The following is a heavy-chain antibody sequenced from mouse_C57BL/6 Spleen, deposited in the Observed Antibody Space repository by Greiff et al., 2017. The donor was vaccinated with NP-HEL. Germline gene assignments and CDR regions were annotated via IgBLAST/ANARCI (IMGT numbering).Heavy chain of an antibody. J-gene: IGHJ3*01. CDR2: ISYDGSN. Sequence: EVKLMESGPGLVNPSQSLSLTCSVTGYSITSGYYWNWIRQFPGNKLEWMGYISYDGSNNYNPSLKNRISITRDTSKNQFFLKLNSVTTEDTATYYCAREWYGSSSWFAYWGQGTLVTVSA. D-gene: IGHD1-1*01. CDR3: AREWYGSSSWFAY. V-gene: IGHV3-6*01. CDR1: GYSITSGYY.